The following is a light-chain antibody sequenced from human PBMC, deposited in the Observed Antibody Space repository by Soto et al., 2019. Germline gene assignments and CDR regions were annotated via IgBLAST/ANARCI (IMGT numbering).Light chain of an antibody. CDR2: EVT. J-gene: IGLJ1*01. V-gene: IGLV2-14*01. Sequence: QSVLTQPASVSGSPGQSITISCTGTSGDIGSYNRVSWCQQHPGKAPKLIIYEVTDRPSGVSNRFSGSKSGNTASLTISGLQAEDEAEYTCSSYTNINTRACVFGTGTKVTVL. CDR3: SSYTNINTRACV. CDR1: SGDIGSYNR.